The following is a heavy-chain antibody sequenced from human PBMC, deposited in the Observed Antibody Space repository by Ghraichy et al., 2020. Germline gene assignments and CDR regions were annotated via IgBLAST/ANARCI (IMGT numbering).Heavy chain of an antibody. D-gene: IGHD3-3*01. CDR1: GFTFSSYW. CDR3: ARIEKTDYDFWSGYYQYYFDY. V-gene: IGHV3-7*04. J-gene: IGHJ4*02. Sequence: GESLNISCAASGFTFSSYWMTWVRQAPGKGLEWVANIKQDGSEKYYVDSVKGRFTISRDNAKNSLYLQMNSLRAEDTAVYYCARIEKTDYDFWSGYYQYYFDYWGQGTLVTVSS. CDR2: IKQDGSEK.